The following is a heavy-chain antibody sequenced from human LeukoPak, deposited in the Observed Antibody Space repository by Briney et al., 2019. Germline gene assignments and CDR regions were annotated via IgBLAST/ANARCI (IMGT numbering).Heavy chain of an antibody. CDR1: GFTFSTST. Sequence: GGSLRLSCAASGFTFSTSTMNWVRQAPGRGLEWFSSIGASGSDMYYAASVKGRFTISRDNAKNSLFLQLNSLRAEDTATYYCVRGDRREGWGQGTLVTVSS. J-gene: IGHJ4*02. D-gene: IGHD3-16*02. CDR2: IGASGSDM. V-gene: IGHV3-21*01. CDR3: VRGDRREG.